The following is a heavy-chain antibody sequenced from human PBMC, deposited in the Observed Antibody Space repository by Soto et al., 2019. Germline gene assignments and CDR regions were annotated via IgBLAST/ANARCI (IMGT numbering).Heavy chain of an antibody. V-gene: IGHV3-15*01. J-gene: IGHJ4*02. D-gene: IGHD1-26*01. CDR3: TTEAGAKHYEYYFDY. CDR2: IKSKTDGGTT. CDR1: GFTFSNAW. Sequence: GGSLRLSCAASGFTFSNAWMSWVRQAPGKGLEWVGRIKSKTDGGTTDYAAPVKGRFTISRDDSKNTLYLQMNSLKTEDTAVYYCTTEAGAKHYEYYFDYWGQGTLVTVSS.